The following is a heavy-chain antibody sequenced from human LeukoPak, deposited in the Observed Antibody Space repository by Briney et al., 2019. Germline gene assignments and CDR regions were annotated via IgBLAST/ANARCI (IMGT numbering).Heavy chain of an antibody. CDR2: INPSGGST. CDR1: GYTFTSYY. V-gene: IGHV1-46*01. D-gene: IGHD3-9*01. CDR3: AREMWRYFDWLLGDY. J-gene: IGHJ4*02. Sequence: ASVKVSCKASGYTFTSYYIHWVRHAPGQGLEWMGIINPSGGSTSSAQKFQGRATMTRDTSTRTLYMEQSSLREEDTAVYYCAREMWRYFDWLLGDYWGEGTLVTVSS.